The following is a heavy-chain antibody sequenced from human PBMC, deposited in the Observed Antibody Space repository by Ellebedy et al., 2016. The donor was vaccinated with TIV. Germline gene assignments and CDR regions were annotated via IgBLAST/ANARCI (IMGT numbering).Heavy chain of an antibody. CDR3: ARVDHYDSSDAGLSH. V-gene: IGHV3-30-3*01. Sequence: GESLKISCAASGFTFSSYAMHWVRQAPGKGLEWVAVISYDGSNKYYADSVKGRFTISRDNSKNTLYLQMNSLRAEDTAVYYCARVDHYDSSDAGLSHWGQGTLVTVSS. D-gene: IGHD3-22*01. CDR1: GFTFSSYA. J-gene: IGHJ4*02. CDR2: ISYDGSNK.